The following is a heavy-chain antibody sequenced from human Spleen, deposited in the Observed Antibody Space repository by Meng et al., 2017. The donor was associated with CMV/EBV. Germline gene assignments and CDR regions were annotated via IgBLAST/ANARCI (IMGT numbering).Heavy chain of an antibody. CDR3: ARDSYSYYYGSGSYTYYYYGMDV. CDR1: GYIFTKYG. CDR2: ISAYNGDT. J-gene: IGHJ6*02. D-gene: IGHD3-10*01. V-gene: IGHV1-18*01. Sequence: ASVKVSCKASGYIFTKYGVNWMRQAPGQGPEWMGWISAYNGDTMYAPKVQGRVTMTTDTSTSTAYMELRGLRSDDTAVYYCARDSYSYYYGSGSYTYYYYGMDVWGQGTMVTVSS.